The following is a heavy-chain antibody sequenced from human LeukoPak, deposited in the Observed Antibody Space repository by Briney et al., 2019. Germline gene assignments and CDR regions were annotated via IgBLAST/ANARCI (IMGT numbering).Heavy chain of an antibody. V-gene: IGHV3-66*01. J-gene: IGHJ6*02. CDR3: ARENLYYSGMVV. Sequence: GGSLRLSCAASGFTVSSNYMSWVRQAPGKGLEWVSGIYSGGSTYYADSVKGRFTISRDNSKHPLYLQMNSLRAEDTAVYYCARENLYYSGMVVGGQKTTLPVPS. D-gene: IGHD1-14*01. CDR1: GFTVSSNY. CDR2: IYSGGST.